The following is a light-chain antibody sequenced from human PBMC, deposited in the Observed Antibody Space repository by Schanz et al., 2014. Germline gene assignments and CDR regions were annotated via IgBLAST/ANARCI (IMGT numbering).Light chain of an antibody. CDR3: QQYASSVSYT. CDR2: GTS. J-gene: IGKJ2*01. V-gene: IGKV3-20*01. Sequence: EIVMTQSPATLSVSPGERATLSCRASQSVSSNLAWYQQKPGQAPRLLIHGTSRRAAGIPERFSGSGSGTDFTLTISRLEPEDSAIYYCQQYASSVSYTFGPGTKVEIK. CDR1: QSVSSN.